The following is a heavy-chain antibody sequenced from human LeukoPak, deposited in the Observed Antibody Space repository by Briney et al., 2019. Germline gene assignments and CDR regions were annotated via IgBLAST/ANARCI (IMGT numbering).Heavy chain of an antibody. D-gene: IGHD5-12*01. Sequence: SETLSLTCAVYGGSFSGYYWSWIRQPPGKGLVWIGEINHSGSTYYNPSLKSRVTISLDTSKNQFSLKLSSVTAADTAVYYCARRNGQDIVATFRRRYYFDYWGQGTLVTVSS. V-gene: IGHV4-34*01. J-gene: IGHJ4*02. CDR2: INHSGST. CDR1: GGSFSGYY. CDR3: ARRNGQDIVATFRRRYYFDY.